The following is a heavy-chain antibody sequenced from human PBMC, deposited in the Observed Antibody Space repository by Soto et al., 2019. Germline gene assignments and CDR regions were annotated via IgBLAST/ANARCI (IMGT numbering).Heavy chain of an antibody. CDR3: AREATGTTGYYYYGMDV. J-gene: IGHJ6*02. CDR1: GGSISSGDYY. Sequence: SETLSLTCTVSGGSISSGDYYWSWIRQPPGKGLEWIGYIYYSGSTYYNPSLKSRVTISVDTSKNQFSLKLSSVTAADTAVYYCAREATGTTGYYYYGMDVWGQGTTVTVSS. V-gene: IGHV4-30-4*01. D-gene: IGHD1-7*01. CDR2: IYYSGST.